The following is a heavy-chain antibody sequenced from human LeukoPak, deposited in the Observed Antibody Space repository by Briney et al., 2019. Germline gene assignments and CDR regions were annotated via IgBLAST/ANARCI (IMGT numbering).Heavy chain of an antibody. CDR1: GYPFTGYY. V-gene: IGHV1-2*02. Sequence: PGASVKVSYKASGYPFTGYYMHWVRQAPGQGLEWMGWINPNSGGTNYAQKFQGRVTMTRDTSISTAYMELSRLRSDDTAVYYCARDYYGSGSYYGHMDVWGKGTTVTVSS. CDR3: ARDYYGSGSYYGHMDV. D-gene: IGHD3-10*01. CDR2: INPNSGGT. J-gene: IGHJ6*03.